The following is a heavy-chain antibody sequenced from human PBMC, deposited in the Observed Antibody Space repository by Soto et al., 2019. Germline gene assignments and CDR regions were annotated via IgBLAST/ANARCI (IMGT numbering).Heavy chain of an antibody. D-gene: IGHD6-13*01. J-gene: IGHJ4*02. CDR2: ISSSSSTI. Sequence: PGGSLRLSCAASGFTFSTYSMNWVRQAPGKGLEWVSYISSSSSTIFYTDSVKGRFTVSRDNAKNSLYLQMNSLRAEDTAVYYCARDWAAAGPFDYWGQGTLVTVSS. V-gene: IGHV3-48*01. CDR1: GFTFSTYS. CDR3: ARDWAAAGPFDY.